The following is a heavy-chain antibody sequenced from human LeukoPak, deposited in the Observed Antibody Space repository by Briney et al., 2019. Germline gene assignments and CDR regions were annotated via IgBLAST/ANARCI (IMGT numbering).Heavy chain of an antibody. CDR3: AKDSPRNLVITSFDY. D-gene: IGHD3-22*01. Sequence: GGSLRRSCAASGFTFSSYAMSWVRQAPGKGLEWVSAISGSGGSTYYADSVKGRFTISRDNSKNTLYLQMNSLRAEDTAVYYCAKDSPRNLVITSFDYWGQGTLVTVSS. J-gene: IGHJ4*02. CDR2: ISGSGGST. V-gene: IGHV3-23*01. CDR1: GFTFSSYA.